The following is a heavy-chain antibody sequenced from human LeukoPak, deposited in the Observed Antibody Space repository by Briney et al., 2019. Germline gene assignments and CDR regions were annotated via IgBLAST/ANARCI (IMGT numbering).Heavy chain of an antibody. CDR3: ARAYNDYSDYPYYYYMDV. V-gene: IGHV4-61*01. J-gene: IGHJ6*03. CDR1: GDSVSSGSYY. Sequence: SETLSLTCTVSGDSVSSGSYYWSWIRQPPGKGLEWIGCVYYSGSTNYNPSLKSRVTISVDTSKNLFSLKLSSVTAADTAVYYCARAYNDYSDYPYYYYMDVWGKGTTVTVSS. D-gene: IGHD4-11*01. CDR2: VYYSGST.